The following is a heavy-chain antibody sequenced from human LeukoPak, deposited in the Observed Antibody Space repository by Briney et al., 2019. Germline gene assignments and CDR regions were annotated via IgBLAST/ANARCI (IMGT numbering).Heavy chain of an antibody. J-gene: IGHJ4*02. CDR3: ARVQGYFHEDSLSFDY. Sequence: GESLKISCKGAGYDFPYYWVAWVRQMPGKGLEWMGIVYPDDSGTRYSPSFRGHVTMSADKSITTAYLQWSSLQASDTGMYYRARVQGYFHEDSLSFDYWGQGTLVTVSS. V-gene: IGHV5-51*01. CDR1: GYDFPYYW. CDR2: VYPDDSGT. D-gene: IGHD5-18*01.